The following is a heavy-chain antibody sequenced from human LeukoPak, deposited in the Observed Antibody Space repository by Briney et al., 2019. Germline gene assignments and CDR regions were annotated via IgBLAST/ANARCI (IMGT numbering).Heavy chain of an antibody. V-gene: IGHV3-53*01. J-gene: IGHJ4*02. Sequence: PGGSLRLSCAASGFSVSSNYMSWVRQAPGKGLEWVSIIYSGGSTSYADSVKGRFTISRDNSKNTLYLQMNSLRAEDTAVYYCAKDVGRNQLLSVYWGQGTLVTVSS. D-gene: IGHD2-2*01. CDR2: IYSGGST. CDR1: GFSVSSNY. CDR3: AKDVGRNQLLSVY.